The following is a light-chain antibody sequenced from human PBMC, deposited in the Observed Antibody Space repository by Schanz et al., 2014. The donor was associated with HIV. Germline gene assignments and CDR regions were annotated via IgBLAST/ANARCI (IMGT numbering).Light chain of an antibody. Sequence: QSALTQPASVSGSPGQSITISCTGTSSDVGGYNYVSWYQQHPGKAPKLMIYDVSNRPSGVSNRFSGSKSGNTASLTISGLQAEDEADYYCSSHAGRNSFVVFGGGTKLTV. J-gene: IGLJ2*01. CDR3: SSHAGRNSFVV. CDR2: DVS. CDR1: SSDVGGYNY. V-gene: IGLV2-14*01.